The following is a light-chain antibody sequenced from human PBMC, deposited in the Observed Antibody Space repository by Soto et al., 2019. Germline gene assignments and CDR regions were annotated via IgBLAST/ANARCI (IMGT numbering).Light chain of an antibody. CDR3: QKYSNWPLT. J-gene: IGKJ4*01. V-gene: IGKV3-15*01. CDR1: QGVNTD. Sequence: VMTQSPATLSLSPGDRATLSCRASQGVNTDVAWYQQKPGQAPMLLIHDAFDRATEIPDRLSGSASGTEFTLTISSLQSEDFAVYYCQKYSNWPLTCGGGTKVDIK. CDR2: DAF.